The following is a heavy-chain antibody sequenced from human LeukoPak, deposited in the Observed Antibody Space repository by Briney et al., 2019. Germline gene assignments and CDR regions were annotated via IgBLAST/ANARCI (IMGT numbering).Heavy chain of an antibody. Sequence: GGSLRLSCATSGFTFSSYGMTWVRQAPGKGLEWISSISASGDSTYYADSVKGRFTLSRDNSKTTLYLQMNSLRAEDTAVYYCASGGYYGSGTYYSPTSPHWGQGTLVTVSS. CDR3: ASGGYYGSGTYYSPTSPH. CDR1: GFTFSSYG. CDR2: ISASGDST. V-gene: IGHV3-23*01. J-gene: IGHJ4*02. D-gene: IGHD3-10*01.